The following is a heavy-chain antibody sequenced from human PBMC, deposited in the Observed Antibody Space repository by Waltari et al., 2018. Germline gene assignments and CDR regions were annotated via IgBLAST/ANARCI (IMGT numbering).Heavy chain of an antibody. CDR3: ARELAAPTAFDQ. CDR2: MSSSGPYI. V-gene: IGHV3-21*06. D-gene: IGHD6-6*01. J-gene: IGHJ4*02. Sequence: EVRLEESGGGLVKPGGSLRLSCSASGFTLSSYSMNWVRQAPGKGLGWGSFMSSSGPYIYYPDSVKGRFPISRDNAANSLFLQLHSLRADDTAIYYCARELAAPTAFDQWGQGTLVTVSS. CDR1: GFTLSSYS.